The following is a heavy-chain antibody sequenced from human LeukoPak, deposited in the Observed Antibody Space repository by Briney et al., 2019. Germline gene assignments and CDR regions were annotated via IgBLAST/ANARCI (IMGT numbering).Heavy chain of an antibody. V-gene: IGHV3-72*01. J-gene: IGHJ4*01. Sequence: GGSLRLSCAASGFTFSDHYIDWVRRAPGKGLEWVGRSRDKGNSYTTAYAASVRGRFTISRDDSKNSLYLQMNSLKIEDTAVYYCTKLARAPRDFDYWGQGTLVTVSS. CDR2: SRDKGNSYTT. D-gene: IGHD3-10*01. CDR3: TKLARAPRDFDY. CDR1: GFTFSDHY.